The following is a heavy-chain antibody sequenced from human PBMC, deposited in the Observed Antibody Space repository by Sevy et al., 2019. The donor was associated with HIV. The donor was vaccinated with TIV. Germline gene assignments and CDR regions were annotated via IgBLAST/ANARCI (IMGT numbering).Heavy chain of an antibody. V-gene: IGHV3-23*01. D-gene: IGHD3-16*01. J-gene: IGHJ3*02. Sequence: GGSLRLSCAASGFTFSSYAMSWVRQAPGKGLEWVSAISGSGGSTYYAYSVKGRFTISRDNSKNTLYLQMNSLRAEDTAVYYCAKVGKNFQLYVADAFDIWGQGTIVTVSS. CDR1: GFTFSSYA. CDR3: AKVGKNFQLYVADAFDI. CDR2: ISGSGGST.